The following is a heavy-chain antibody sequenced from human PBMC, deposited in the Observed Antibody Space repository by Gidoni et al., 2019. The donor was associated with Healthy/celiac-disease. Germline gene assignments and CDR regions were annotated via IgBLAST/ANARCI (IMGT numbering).Heavy chain of an antibody. Sequence: QVQLVQSGAEVKKPRSSVKVSSKASGGTFTSYPISWVRQAPGQGLEWMGGSIPIFGTANYAQKFQGRVTITADESTSTAYMELSSLRSEDTAVYYCARGGLGGYSIGRGFDAFDIWGQGTMVTVSS. V-gene: IGHV1-69*01. CDR1: GGTFTSYP. J-gene: IGHJ3*02. CDR2: SIPIFGTA. CDR3: ARGGLGGYSIGRGFDAFDI. D-gene: IGHD6-25*01.